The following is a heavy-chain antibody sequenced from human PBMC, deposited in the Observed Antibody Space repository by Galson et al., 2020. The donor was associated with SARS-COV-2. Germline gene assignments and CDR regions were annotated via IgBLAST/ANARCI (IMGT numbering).Heavy chain of an antibody. CDR3: AKDWDFGSTLFDD. D-gene: IGHD1-26*01. CDR1: GFTFNTCA. J-gene: IGHJ4*02. Sequence: GGSLRLSCAASGFTFNTCAMSWVRLAPGKGLEWVSGINGRNDNTYYADSVKGRFTIARDNSKNTVYLQMNSLRAEDTALYYCAKDWDFGSTLFDDWGQGTLVTVSA. CDR2: INGRNDNT. V-gene: IGHV3-23*01.